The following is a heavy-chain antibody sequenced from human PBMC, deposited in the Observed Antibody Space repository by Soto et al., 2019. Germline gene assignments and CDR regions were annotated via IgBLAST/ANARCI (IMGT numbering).Heavy chain of an antibody. D-gene: IGHD3-9*01. V-gene: IGHV4-31*03. CDR3: ARGARGAYDILTGYYGHYGMDV. CDR2: IYYSGST. J-gene: IGHJ6*02. CDR1: GGSISSGGYY. Sequence: LSLTCTVSGGSISSGGYYWSWIRQHPGKGLEWIGYIYYSGSTYYNPSLKSRVTISVDTSKNQFSLKLSSVTAADTAVYYCARGARGAYDILTGYYGHYGMDVWGQGTTVTVSS.